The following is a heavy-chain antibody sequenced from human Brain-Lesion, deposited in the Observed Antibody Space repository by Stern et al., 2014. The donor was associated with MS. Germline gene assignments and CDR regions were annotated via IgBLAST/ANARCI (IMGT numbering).Heavy chain of an antibody. CDR2: IYYSGNT. Sequence: QVQLVESGPGLVKPSETLSLTCTVAGGSVSSTSYAWAWIRQPPGKGLEWIGTIYYSGNTYYSPSLQSRLTISLDTSKNQFSLHLRSVTAADTAVYYCAGEEDIRYCSGGSCTGNWFDPWGQGTLVTVSS. V-gene: IGHV4-39*01. D-gene: IGHD2-15*01. CDR3: AGEEDIRYCSGGSCTGNWFDP. CDR1: GGSVSSTSYA. J-gene: IGHJ5*02.